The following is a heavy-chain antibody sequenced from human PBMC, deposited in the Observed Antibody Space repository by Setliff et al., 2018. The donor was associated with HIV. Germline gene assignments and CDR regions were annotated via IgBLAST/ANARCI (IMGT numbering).Heavy chain of an antibody. Sequence: GGSLRLSCAASGFTFTDYTMNWVRQAPGKGLEWVSSITSGSTYVNYADSVKGRFTISRDNSKNTLYLQMNSLRAEDTAVYYCARDRYSGSSTDYWGQGTQVTVSS. CDR2: ITSGSTYV. D-gene: IGHD1-26*01. J-gene: IGHJ4*02. CDR1: GFTFTDYT. CDR3: ARDRYSGSSTDY. V-gene: IGHV3-21*01.